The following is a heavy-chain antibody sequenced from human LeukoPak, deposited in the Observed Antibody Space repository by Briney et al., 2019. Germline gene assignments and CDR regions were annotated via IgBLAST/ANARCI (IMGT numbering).Heavy chain of an antibody. V-gene: IGHV4-59*12. D-gene: IGHD3-16*01. CDR1: GGSITSYY. CDR2: IYYTGST. CDR3: ARGKLGGGSWFDP. J-gene: IGHJ5*02. Sequence: SETLSLTCSVSGGSITSYYWSWLRQPPGKGLEWIAYIYYTGSTNYNPSLKSRVTISVDTSKNQFSLKLSSVTAADTAVYYCARGKLGGGSWFDPWGQGTLVTVSS.